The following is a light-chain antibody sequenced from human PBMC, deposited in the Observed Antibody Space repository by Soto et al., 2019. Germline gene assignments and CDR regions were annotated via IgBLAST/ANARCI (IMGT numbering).Light chain of an antibody. J-gene: IGKJ1*01. Sequence: IWLTQSPGTLSFSPVESATLSCSASQSVSSTYLALYQQKPGQAPRLLIYGVYSRATGIPDRFSASGSGADFTLTISRMEPEDFAVYYCQQYGRSPWTFGKGTKVDIK. CDR1: QSVSSTY. CDR3: QQYGRSPWT. V-gene: IGKV3-20*01. CDR2: GVY.